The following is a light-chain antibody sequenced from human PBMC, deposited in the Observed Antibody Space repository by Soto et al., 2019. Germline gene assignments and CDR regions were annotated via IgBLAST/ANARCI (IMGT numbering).Light chain of an antibody. CDR2: GAS. J-gene: IGKJ3*01. CDR3: QQYNNWPFT. CDR1: QSVSSN. V-gene: IGKV3-15*01. Sequence: EIVMTQSPATLSVSPGERATLSCRASQSVSSNLAWYQQKPGQAPRLLIYGASTRATGIQARFSGSGSGTEFTLTISSLESEDFAVCYCQQYNNWPFTFGPGPKVDIK.